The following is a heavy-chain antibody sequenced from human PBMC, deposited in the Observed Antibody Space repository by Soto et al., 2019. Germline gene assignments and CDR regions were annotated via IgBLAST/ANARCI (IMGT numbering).Heavy chain of an antibody. J-gene: IGHJ2*01. CDR1: GGSISSSNW. CDR3: ARESTVVTNWYFDL. D-gene: IGHD2-15*01. CDR2: IYHSGST. Sequence: QVQLQESGPGLVKPSGTLSLTCAVSGGSISSSNWWSWVRQPPGKGLEWIGEIYHSGSTNYNPSLKSRGTISVDKSKNQCARKLSSVTAADTAVYYCARESTVVTNWYFDLWGRGTLVTVSS. V-gene: IGHV4-4*02.